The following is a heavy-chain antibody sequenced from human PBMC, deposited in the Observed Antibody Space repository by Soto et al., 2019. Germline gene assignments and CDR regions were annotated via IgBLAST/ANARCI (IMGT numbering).Heavy chain of an antibody. CDR2: ISYDGSNK. CDR3: ARVGYCSSTSCYTEPPLYYGMDV. V-gene: IGHV3-30-3*01. D-gene: IGHD2-2*02. CDR1: GFTFSSYA. Sequence: QVQLVESGGGVVQPGRSLRLSCAASGFTFSSYAMHWVRQAPGKGLEWVAVISYDGSNKYYADSVKGRFTISRDNSKNTLYLQMNSLRAEDTAVYYCARVGYCSSTSCYTEPPLYYGMDVWGQGTTVTVSS. J-gene: IGHJ6*02.